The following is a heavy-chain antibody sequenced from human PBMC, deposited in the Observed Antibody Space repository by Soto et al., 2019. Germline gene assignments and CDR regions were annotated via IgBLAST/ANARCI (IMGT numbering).Heavy chain of an antibody. CDR1: GGAISSNIYY. Sequence: ETLSLTCTVSGGAISSNIYYWGCIRQPPGKGLEWIGNIHYSGSTYYDSSLKSRVTISVDTSKNQFSLKLSSVTAADTAVYYCASQHYYDSSGYYVVYWGQGTLVTVPQ. J-gene: IGHJ4*02. CDR2: IHYSGST. V-gene: IGHV4-39*01. CDR3: ASQHYYDSSGYYVVY. D-gene: IGHD3-22*01.